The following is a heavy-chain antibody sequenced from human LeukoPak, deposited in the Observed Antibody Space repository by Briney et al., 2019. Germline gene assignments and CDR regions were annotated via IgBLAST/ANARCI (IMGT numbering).Heavy chain of an antibody. CDR3: TSITMVRGVLMDV. D-gene: IGHD3-10*01. J-gene: IGHJ6*04. V-gene: IGHV3-48*03. Sequence: GGSLRLSCAASGFTFSSYEMNWVRQAPGKGLEWVSYISSSGSTIYYADSVKGRFTISRDNAKNSLYLQMNSLKTEDTAVYYCTSITMVRGVLMDVWGKGTTVTISS. CDR1: GFTFSSYE. CDR2: ISSSGSTI.